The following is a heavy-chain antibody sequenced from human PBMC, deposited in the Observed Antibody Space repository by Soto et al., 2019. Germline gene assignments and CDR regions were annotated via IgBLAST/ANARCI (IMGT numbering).Heavy chain of an antibody. CDR3: ARSRISIFGILIIGSSFDP. CDR2: IYYSGSS. CDR1: GGSISSGGYY. J-gene: IGHJ5*02. D-gene: IGHD3-3*01. Sequence: PSETLSLTCTVSGGSISSGGYYWSWIRHPPGKGLEWIGYIYYSGSSYYNPSLKSRVSISIDTSKNQFSLKLSSVTAADTAVYYCARSRISIFGILIIGSSFDPWGQGSLVTVSS. V-gene: IGHV4-30-4*01.